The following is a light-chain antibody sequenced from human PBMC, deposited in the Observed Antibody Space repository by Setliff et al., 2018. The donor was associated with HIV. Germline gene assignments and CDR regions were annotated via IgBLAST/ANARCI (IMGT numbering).Light chain of an antibody. J-gene: IGLJ1*01. Sequence: ALTQPRSVSGSPGQSVTISCTGTASDIGNYNYVSWYQQHPDKVPKLIIYDVTKRPSGVPDRFSGSKSGNTASLTISGLQAEDEGDYYCCSYGGTSTSLYVFGTGTKVTVL. CDR1: ASDIGNYNY. CDR3: CSYGGTSTSLYV. CDR2: DVT. V-gene: IGLV2-11*01.